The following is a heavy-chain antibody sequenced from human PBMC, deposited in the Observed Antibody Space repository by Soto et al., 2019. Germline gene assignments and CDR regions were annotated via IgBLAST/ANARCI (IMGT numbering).Heavy chain of an antibody. V-gene: IGHV3-74*01. CDR3: ARDGYYDILTGYLLRTSYYYGMDV. J-gene: IGHJ6*02. Sequence: GGSLRLSCAASGFTFSIYWMHWVRQAPGKGLVWVSRINSDGSSTSYADSVKGRFTISRDNAKNTLYLQMNSLRAEDTAVYYCARDGYYDILTGYLLRTSYYYGMDVWGQGTTVTVSS. CDR1: GFTFSIYW. CDR2: INSDGSST. D-gene: IGHD3-9*01.